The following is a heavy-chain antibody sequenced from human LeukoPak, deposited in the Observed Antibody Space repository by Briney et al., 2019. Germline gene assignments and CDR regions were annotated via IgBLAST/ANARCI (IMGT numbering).Heavy chain of an antibody. Sequence: GGSLRLSCAASGFTFSTYWMHWVRQAPGKGLVWVSRIHSDGSSTNYADSVKGRFTISRDNAKNTLYLQMNSLRAEDTAVYFCAKARYSGTSTPFDYWGQGTLVTVSS. D-gene: IGHD1-26*01. J-gene: IGHJ4*02. CDR3: AKARYSGTSTPFDY. V-gene: IGHV3-74*01. CDR2: IHSDGSST. CDR1: GFTFSTYW.